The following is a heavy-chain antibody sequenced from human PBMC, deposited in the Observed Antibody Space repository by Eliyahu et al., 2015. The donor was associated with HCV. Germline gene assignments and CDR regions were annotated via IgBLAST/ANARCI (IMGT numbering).Heavy chain of an antibody. D-gene: IGHD1-26*01. CDR2: SYYXGST. CDR1: GGSXSXSSXY. J-gene: IGHJ4*02. V-gene: IGHV4-39*01. Sequence: QLQLQESGPGLVKPSETLSLTCTVSGGSXSXSSXYWGWXPQPPGKGLXWSGSSYYXGSTDYHPSLKSRVTISVDTSKNQFSLKLSSVTAADTAVYYCARLRSYPRRYFDYWGQGTLVTVSS. CDR3: ARLRSYPRRYFDY.